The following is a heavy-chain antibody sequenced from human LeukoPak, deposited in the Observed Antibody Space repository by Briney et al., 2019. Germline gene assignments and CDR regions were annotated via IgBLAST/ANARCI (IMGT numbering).Heavy chain of an antibody. D-gene: IGHD1-26*01. CDR3: ARSKYSGSYKEFDY. V-gene: IGHV4-59*01. CDR2: IYYSGST. J-gene: IGHJ4*02. Sequence: SETLSLTCTVSGGSISNYGWSWVRQPPGKGLEWLEYIYYSGSTNYNTSLKSRVTISVDTSKNQFSLTLSSVNAAATAVYYCARSKYSGSYKEFDYWGQGNLVTVSS. CDR1: GGSISNYG.